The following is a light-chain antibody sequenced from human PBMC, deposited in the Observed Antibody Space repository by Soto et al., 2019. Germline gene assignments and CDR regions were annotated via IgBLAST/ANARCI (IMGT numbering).Light chain of an antibody. V-gene: IGLV3-21*03. J-gene: IGLJ1*01. CDR1: NIGSKS. CDR2: DDG. CDR3: QVWESSSGHYV. Sequence: SYELTQPPSVSVAPGRTATMTCGGNNIGSKSVHWYQQRPGQAPVLVVYDDGDRPSGIPERFAGSNSGNTATLTISRVEAGDEADYYCQVWESSSGHYVFGSGTKVTVL.